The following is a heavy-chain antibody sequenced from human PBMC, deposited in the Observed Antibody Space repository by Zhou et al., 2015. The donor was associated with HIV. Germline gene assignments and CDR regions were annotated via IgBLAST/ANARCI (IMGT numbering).Heavy chain of an antibody. D-gene: IGHD3-10*01. CDR1: GFTFSDYY. CDR2: ISSSGSTI. Sequence: QVQLVESGGGLVKPGGSLRLSCAASGFTFSDYYMSWIRQAPGKGLEWVSYISSSGSTIYYADSVKGRFTISRDNAKNSLYLQMNSLRDEDTAVYYCARESTSITMVRGVMGYYYYGMDVWGQGTTVTVSS. V-gene: IGHV3-11*04. J-gene: IGHJ6*02. CDR3: ARESTSITMVRGVMGYYYYGMDV.